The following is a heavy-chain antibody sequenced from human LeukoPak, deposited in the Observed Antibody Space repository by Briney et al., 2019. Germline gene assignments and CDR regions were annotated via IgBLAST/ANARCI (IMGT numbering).Heavy chain of an antibody. V-gene: IGHV3-48*04. CDR3: ARGRPPIEY. J-gene: IGHJ4*02. CDR2: ISSSGNTI. CDR1: AFTFSSYS. Sequence: PGGSLRLSCAASAFTFSSYSMNWVRQAPGKGLEWVSYISSSGNTIYYADSVKGRFTISRDNAKNSLFLQMNSLRAEDTAVYYCARGRPPIEYWSQGTLVTVSS.